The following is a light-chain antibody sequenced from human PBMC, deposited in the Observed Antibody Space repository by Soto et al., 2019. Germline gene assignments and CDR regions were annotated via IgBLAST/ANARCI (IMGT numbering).Light chain of an antibody. V-gene: IGKV3-11*01. CDR1: QSVTTF. CDR3: QQYNNWPLLT. Sequence: EIVLTQSPATLSLSPGERATLSCRASQSVTTFLAWYQQKPDQAPRLLIYDASTRATGIPARFSGSGSGTDFTLTLSSLQSEDFAVYYCQQYNNWPLLTFGGGTKVDIK. J-gene: IGKJ4*01. CDR2: DAS.